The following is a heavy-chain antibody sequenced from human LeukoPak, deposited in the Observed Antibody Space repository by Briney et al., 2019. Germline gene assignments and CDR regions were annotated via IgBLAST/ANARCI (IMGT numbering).Heavy chain of an antibody. CDR2: SGTDGDT. Sequence: PPGGPLRLSCAASGFSFSSTAMNWVRQAPGKGLEWVSASGTDGDTYYADSVQGRFTISRDNSRNTLYLQMTSLRADDTAVHYCAKKTPGTYPFDYWGQGTLVTVSP. V-gene: IGHV3-23*01. J-gene: IGHJ4*02. D-gene: IGHD6-13*01. CDR3: AKKTPGTYPFDY. CDR1: GFSFSSTA.